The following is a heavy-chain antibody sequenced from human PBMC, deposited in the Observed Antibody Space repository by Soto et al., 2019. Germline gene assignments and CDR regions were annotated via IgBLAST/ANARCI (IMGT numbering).Heavy chain of an antibody. D-gene: IGHD2-8*01. CDR2: ISGSGGST. J-gene: IGHJ2*01. V-gene: IGHV3-23*01. Sequence: EVQLLESGGGLVQPGGSLRLSCAASGFTFSSYAMSWVRQAPGKGLEWVSAISGSGGSTYYADSVKGRFTISRDNSKNKLYLQMNSLRAEDTAVYYCAKAGYCTNGVCRYWYFDLWGRGTLVTVSS. CDR1: GFTFSSYA. CDR3: AKAGYCTNGVCRYWYFDL.